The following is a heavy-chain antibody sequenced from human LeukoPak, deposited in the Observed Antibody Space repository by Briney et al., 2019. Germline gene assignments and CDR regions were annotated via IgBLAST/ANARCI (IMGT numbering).Heavy chain of an antibody. V-gene: IGHV1-2*02. Sequence: ASVKVSCKASGYTFTDYYMHWVRQAPGQGLEWMGWINPNSGGTNYAQKLQGRVTMTTDTPTSTAYMELRSLRSDDTAVYYCAAAPVVTEGADYWGQGTLVTVSS. D-gene: IGHD4-23*01. CDR2: INPNSGGT. J-gene: IGHJ4*02. CDR1: GYTFTDYY. CDR3: AAAPVVTEGADY.